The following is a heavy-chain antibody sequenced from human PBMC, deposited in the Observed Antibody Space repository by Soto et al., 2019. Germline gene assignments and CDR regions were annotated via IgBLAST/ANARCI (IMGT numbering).Heavy chain of an antibody. J-gene: IGHJ6*02. CDR3: ARGSSIAGLYYGMDV. CDR1: GGSISSGGYY. Sequence: QVQLQESGPGLVKPSQTLSLTCTVSGGSISSGGYYWTWIRQHPGKGLEWIGYNYYSGITYYNPSLKSRITNSLDTSKTQFSLKLSSVTAADTAVYYWARGSSIAGLYYGMDVWGQGTTVTVSS. CDR2: NYYSGIT. D-gene: IGHD6-6*01. V-gene: IGHV4-31*03.